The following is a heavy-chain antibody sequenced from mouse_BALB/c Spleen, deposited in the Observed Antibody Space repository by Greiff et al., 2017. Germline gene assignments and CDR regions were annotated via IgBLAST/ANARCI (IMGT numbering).Heavy chain of an antibody. CDR2: ILPGSGST. V-gene: IGHV1-9*01. Sequence: VQLQQSGAELMKPGASVKISCKATGYTFSSYWIEWVKQRPGHGLEWIGEILPGSGSTNYNEKFKGKATFTADTSSNTAYMQLSSLTSEDSAVYYCAKSTVAEDYAMDYWGQGTSVTVSA. J-gene: IGHJ4*01. D-gene: IGHD1-1*01. CDR3: AKSTVAEDYAMDY. CDR1: GYTFSSYW.